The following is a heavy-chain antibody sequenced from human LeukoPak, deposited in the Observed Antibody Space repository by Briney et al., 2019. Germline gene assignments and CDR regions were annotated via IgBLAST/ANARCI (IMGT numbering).Heavy chain of an antibody. Sequence: VASVKVSCKASGGTFSSYAISWVRQAPGQGLEWMGGIIPIFGTANYAQKFQGRVTITADKSTSTAYMELSSLRSEDTAVYYCARGRTPYRVRGVGVGYWGQGTLVTVSS. V-gene: IGHV1-69*06. CDR3: ARGRTPYRVRGVGVGY. CDR1: GGTFSSYA. D-gene: IGHD3-10*01. J-gene: IGHJ4*02. CDR2: IIPIFGTA.